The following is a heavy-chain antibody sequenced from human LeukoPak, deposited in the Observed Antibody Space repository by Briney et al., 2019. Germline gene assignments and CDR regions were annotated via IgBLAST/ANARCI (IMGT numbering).Heavy chain of an antibody. CDR2: ISWNSGSI. V-gene: IGHV3-9*01. CDR3: ARGASNRFDY. Sequence: GGSLRLSCAASGFTFDDYAMHWVRQAPGKGLEWVSGISWNSGSIGYADSVKGRFTISRDNAKNSLYLQMNSLRAEDTALYYCARGASNRFDYWGQGTLVTVSS. J-gene: IGHJ4*02. D-gene: IGHD1-14*01. CDR1: GFTFDDYA.